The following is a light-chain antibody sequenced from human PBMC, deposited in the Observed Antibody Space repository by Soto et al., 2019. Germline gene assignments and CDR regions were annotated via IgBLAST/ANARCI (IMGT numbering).Light chain of an antibody. Sequence: EVVLTQSPGTLSLSPGERATLSCRASQSVSGSDLAWYQQKPGQAPRLLISGVSNRATGIPDRFSGSGSGTDFTLTISSLEPEDFAVFYCHQYGISPPTFGPGTKVEI. CDR3: HQYGISPPT. J-gene: IGKJ1*01. V-gene: IGKV3-20*01. CDR2: GVS. CDR1: QSVSGSD.